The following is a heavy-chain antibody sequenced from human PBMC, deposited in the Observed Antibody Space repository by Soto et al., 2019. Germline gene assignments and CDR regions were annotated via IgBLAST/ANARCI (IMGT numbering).Heavy chain of an antibody. CDR1: GFTFSSFW. CDR3: SRSLDS. V-gene: IGHV3-7*01. Sequence: PGGSLRLSCAASGFTFSSFWMDWVRQAPGRGLEWVANINPDGSEKHYVDSVKGRFTISRDNAKNSLYLQMSSLTAEDSALYYCSRSLDSWGQGXRVTVYS. J-gene: IGHJ4*02. CDR2: INPDGSEK.